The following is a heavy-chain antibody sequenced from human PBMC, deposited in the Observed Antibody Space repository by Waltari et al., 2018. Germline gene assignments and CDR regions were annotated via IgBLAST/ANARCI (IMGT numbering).Heavy chain of an antibody. D-gene: IGHD3-10*01. J-gene: IGHJ4*02. CDR1: GGSISSSSYY. Sequence: QLQLQESGPGLVKPSETLSLTCTVSGGSISSSSYYWGWIRQPPGKGLEWIGSIYYSWSTYYNPSLKRRVTISVDTSKNQFSLKLSSVTAADTAVYYCAKSITMVRGVVDYWGQGTLVTVSS. CDR2: IYYSWST. CDR3: AKSITMVRGVVDY. V-gene: IGHV4-39*01.